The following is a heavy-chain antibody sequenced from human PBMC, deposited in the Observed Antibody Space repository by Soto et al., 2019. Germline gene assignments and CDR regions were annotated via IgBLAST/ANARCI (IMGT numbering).Heavy chain of an antibody. J-gene: IGHJ4*02. CDR3: AKDLRFLEWLFDY. V-gene: IGHV3-30*18. Sequence: GSLRLSCAASGFTFSSYGMHWVRQAPGKGLEWVAVISYDGSNKYYADSVKGRFTISRDNSKNTLYLQMNSLRAEDTAVYYCAKDLRFLEWLFDYWGQGTLVTVSS. CDR1: GFTFSSYG. CDR2: ISYDGSNK. D-gene: IGHD3-3*01.